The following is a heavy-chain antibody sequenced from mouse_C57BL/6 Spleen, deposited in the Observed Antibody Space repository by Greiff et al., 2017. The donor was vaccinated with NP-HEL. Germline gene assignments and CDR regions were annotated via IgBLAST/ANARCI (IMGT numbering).Heavy chain of an antibody. CDR1: GYAFTNYL. V-gene: IGHV1-54*01. CDR3: AKADSSGSWFAY. CDR2: INPGSGGT. J-gene: IGHJ3*01. D-gene: IGHD3-2*02. Sequence: QVQLQQPGAELVRPGTSVKVSCKASGYAFTNYLIEWVKQRPGQGLEWIGVINPGSGGTNYNEKFKGKATLTADKSSSTAYMQLSSLTSEDSAVYFCAKADSSGSWFAYWGQGTLVTVAA.